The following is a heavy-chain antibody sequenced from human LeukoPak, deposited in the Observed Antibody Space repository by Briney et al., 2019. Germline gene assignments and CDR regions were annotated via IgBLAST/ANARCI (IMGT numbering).Heavy chain of an antibody. J-gene: IGHJ4*02. CDR2: ISDSGGST. Sequence: PGGSLRLSCAASGFTFSTHSMYWVRQAPGKGLEWVAGISDSGGSTNYADSVKGRFTISRDNPKNTLYLQMNSLRAEDTAVYFCAKRGVVIRVILVGFHKEAYYFDSWGQGALVTVSS. V-gene: IGHV3-23*01. D-gene: IGHD3-22*01. CDR3: AKRGVVIRVILVGFHKEAYYFDS. CDR1: GFTFSTHS.